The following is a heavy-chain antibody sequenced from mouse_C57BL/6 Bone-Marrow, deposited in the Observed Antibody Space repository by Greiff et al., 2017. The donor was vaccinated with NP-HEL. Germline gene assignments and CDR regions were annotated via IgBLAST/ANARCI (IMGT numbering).Heavy chain of an antibody. Sequence: VQLQQPGAELVKPGASVKLSCKASGYTFTSYWMQWVKQRPGQGLEWIGEIDPSDSYTNYNQKFKGKATLTVDTSSSTAYMQLSSLTSEDSAVYYCARDLFAYWGQGTLVTVSA. CDR3: ARDLFAY. V-gene: IGHV1-50*01. CDR2: IDPSDSYT. CDR1: GYTFTSYW. J-gene: IGHJ3*01.